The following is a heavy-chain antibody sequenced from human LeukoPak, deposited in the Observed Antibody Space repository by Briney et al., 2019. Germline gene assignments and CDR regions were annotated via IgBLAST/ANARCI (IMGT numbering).Heavy chain of an antibody. V-gene: IGHV4-39*07. CDR2: IYYSGST. CDR3: ASTRTRVGYCSSTSCYTKGPYYYYGMDV. CDR1: GVSISGSSYY. D-gene: IGHD2-2*02. J-gene: IGHJ6*02. Sequence: SETLSLTCTVSGVSISGSSYYWGWVRQPPGKGLEWIGSIYYSGSTYYNPSLKSRVTISVDTSKNQFSLKLSSVTAADTAVYYCASTRTRVGYCSSTSCYTKGPYYYYGMDVWGQGTTVTVSS.